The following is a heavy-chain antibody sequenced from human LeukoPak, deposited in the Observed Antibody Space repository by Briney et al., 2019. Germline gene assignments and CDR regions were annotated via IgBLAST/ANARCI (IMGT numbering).Heavy chain of an antibody. J-gene: IGHJ5*02. CDR3: ARAGYCSSTSCRSWFDP. CDR1: GYTFTSYD. CDR2: MNPNSGNT. Sequence: ASVKVSCKASGYTFTSYDINWVRQATGQGLEWIGWMNPNSGNTGYAQKFQGRVTITRNTSISTAYMELSSLRSEDTAVYYCARAGYCSSTSCRSWFDPWGQGTLITVSS. V-gene: IGHV1-8*03. D-gene: IGHD2-2*03.